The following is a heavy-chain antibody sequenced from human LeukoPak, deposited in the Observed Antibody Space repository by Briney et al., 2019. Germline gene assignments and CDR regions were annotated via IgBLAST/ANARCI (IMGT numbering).Heavy chain of an antibody. Sequence: QPGGSLRLSCAASGFTFSSYAMNWVRQAPGKGLQWVSSISGSGVNTYYADSVKGRFTISRDNSKDTLYLQMNSLRADDTAVYYCAKDPDGQCTSSWYTVDYWGQGNLVTVSS. CDR1: GFTFSSYA. J-gene: IGHJ4*02. CDR2: ISGSGVNT. V-gene: IGHV3-23*01. CDR3: AKDPDGQCTSSWYTVDY. D-gene: IGHD6-13*01.